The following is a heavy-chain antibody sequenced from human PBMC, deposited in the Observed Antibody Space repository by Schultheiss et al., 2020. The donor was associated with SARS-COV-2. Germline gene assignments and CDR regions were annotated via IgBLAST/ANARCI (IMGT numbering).Heavy chain of an antibody. D-gene: IGHD2-15*01. CDR1: GFTFSSYG. Sequence: GGSLRLSCAASGFTFSSYGMHWVRQAPGKGLEWVSVIYSGGSTYYADSVKGRFTISRDNSKNTLYLQMNSLRAEDTAVYYCASDGLGYCSGCSCLYYGMDVWGQGTTVTVSS. J-gene: IGHJ6*02. CDR3: ASDGLGYCSGCSCLYYGMDV. CDR2: IYSGGST. V-gene: IGHV3-NL1*01.